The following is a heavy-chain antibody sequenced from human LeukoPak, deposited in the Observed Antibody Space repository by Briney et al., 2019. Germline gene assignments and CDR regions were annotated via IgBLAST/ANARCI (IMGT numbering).Heavy chain of an antibody. Sequence: GGSLRLSCAASGFTFSSYWMHWVRQAPGEGLVWVLRINSDGSSTSYADSVKGRFTISRDNAKNTLYLQMNSLRAEDTAVYYCARWGVDWGQGTLVTVSS. CDR1: GFTFSSYW. D-gene: IGHD3-16*01. J-gene: IGHJ4*02. V-gene: IGHV3-74*01. CDR3: ARWGVD. CDR2: INSDGSST.